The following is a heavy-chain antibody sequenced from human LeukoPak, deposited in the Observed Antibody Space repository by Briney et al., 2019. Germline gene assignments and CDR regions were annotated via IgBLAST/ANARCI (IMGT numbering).Heavy chain of an antibody. CDR2: IYAGGNT. J-gene: IGHJ6*02. Sequence: SETLSLTCTVSGGSVSSGNYYWNWIRQPAGKGLEWIGAIYAGGNTDYNPSLKGRITVSLDTSKNQFSLKLTSVTAADTAVYYCSRRGDVLGQGTTVTVSS. D-gene: IGHD3-10*01. CDR3: SRRGDV. V-gene: IGHV4-61*02. CDR1: GGSVSSGNYY.